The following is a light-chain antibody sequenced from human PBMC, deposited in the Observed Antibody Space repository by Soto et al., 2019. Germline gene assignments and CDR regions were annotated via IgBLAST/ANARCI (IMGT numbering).Light chain of an antibody. J-gene: IGKJ5*01. CDR1: QDIAGY. V-gene: IGKV1D-12*01. CDR3: QQAYSFPIS. CDR2: GAS. Sequence: DIQVTQYPSSVSASVVDRVTLTFLASQDIAGYLAWYQHKPGRTPELLIHGASRLQSGVPARFSGSGSGTDFTLSINSLQPEDFATYYCQQAYSFPISFGEGTRLEIK.